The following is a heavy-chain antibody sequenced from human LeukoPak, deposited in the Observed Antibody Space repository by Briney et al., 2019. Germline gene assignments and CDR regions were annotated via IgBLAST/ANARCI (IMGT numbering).Heavy chain of an antibody. V-gene: IGHV4-34*01. CDR1: GGSFSGYY. Sequence: SETLSLTCAVYGGSFSGYYWSWIRQPPGKGLEWIGEINHSGSTNYNPSLKSRVTISVDTSKNQFPLKLSSVTAADTAVYYCARGRVDILTGRDYYYYGMDVWGKGTTVTVSS. J-gene: IGHJ6*04. CDR2: INHSGST. D-gene: IGHD3-9*01. CDR3: ARGRVDILTGRDYYYYGMDV.